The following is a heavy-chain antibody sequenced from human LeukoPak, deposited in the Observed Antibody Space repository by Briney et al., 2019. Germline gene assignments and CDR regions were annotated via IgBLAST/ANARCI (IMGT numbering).Heavy chain of an antibody. J-gene: IGHJ4*02. CDR1: GFTFSSYW. Sequence: QPGGSLGLSCATSGFTFSSYWMSWDRQAPGKGLEWVANIKQDGSEKNYLDSVKGRFTISRDNAKNSLYLQMNSLRAEDTAVYYCARQRYHDSWGQGTLVTVSS. D-gene: IGHD2-2*01. CDR2: IKQDGSEK. V-gene: IGHV3-7*01. CDR3: ARQRYHDS.